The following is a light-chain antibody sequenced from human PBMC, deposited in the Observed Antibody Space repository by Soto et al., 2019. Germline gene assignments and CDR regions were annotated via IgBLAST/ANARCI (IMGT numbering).Light chain of an antibody. V-gene: IGKV1-5*03. J-gene: IGKJ2*01. CDR3: QRYNVFQYI. CDR2: KAI. Sequence: DIQMTQSPSTLSASVGDRVTITCRASQSISTWLAWYQQKPGKAPKLLIYKAINLQSGVPSRCSGSGSGTEFSLTSSRLHPDYFSTYYCQRYNVFQYILGQGTKLEMK. CDR1: QSISTW.